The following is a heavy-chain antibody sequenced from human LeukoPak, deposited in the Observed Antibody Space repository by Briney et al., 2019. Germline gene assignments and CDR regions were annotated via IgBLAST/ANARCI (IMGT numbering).Heavy chain of an antibody. J-gene: IGHJ4*02. CDR2: VNRDGSET. Sequence: GGSLRLSCAASGFALSSHWMTWVRQVPGRGPEWVANVNRDGSETYYLDSVKGRFTISKDNAKNTVYLQMNSLRAEDTAVYYCVSFYETYWGRGTLVTVSS. CDR1: GFALSSHW. CDR3: VSFYETY. V-gene: IGHV3-7*01. D-gene: IGHD2/OR15-2a*01.